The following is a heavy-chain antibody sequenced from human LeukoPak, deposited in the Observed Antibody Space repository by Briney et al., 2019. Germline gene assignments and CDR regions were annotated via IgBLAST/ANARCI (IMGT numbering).Heavy chain of an antibody. J-gene: IGHJ4*02. CDR1: GFTVSSNY. CDR2: IYSGGKT. Sequence: GGSLRLSCAVSGFTVSSNYMSWVRQAPGKGLEWVSVIYSGGKTYYADSVKGRFTISRDNSKNTLYLQMNSLRAEDTAVYYCAKVGKPRLRFLEWLAQHDYWGQGTLVTVSS. V-gene: IGHV3-53*01. CDR3: AKVGKPRLRFLEWLAQHDY. D-gene: IGHD3-3*01.